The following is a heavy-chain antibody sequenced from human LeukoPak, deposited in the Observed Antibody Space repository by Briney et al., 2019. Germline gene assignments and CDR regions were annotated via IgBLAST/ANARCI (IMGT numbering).Heavy chain of an antibody. CDR1: GGSISSYY. CDR2: IYYSGST. D-gene: IGHD3-22*01. V-gene: IGHV4-59*01. Sequence: SETLSLTCTVSGGSISSYYWSWIRQPPGKGLEWIGYIYYSGSTNYNPSLKSRVTISVDTSKNQFSLKLSSVTAADTAVYYCARSSHYYDSSGYSTYAFDIWGQGTMVTVSS. CDR3: ARSSHYYDSSGYSTYAFDI. J-gene: IGHJ3*02.